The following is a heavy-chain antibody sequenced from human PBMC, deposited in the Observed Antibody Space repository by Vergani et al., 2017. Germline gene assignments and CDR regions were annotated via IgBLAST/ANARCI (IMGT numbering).Heavy chain of an antibody. CDR1: GGTFSSYA. CDR2: IIPIFGTA. Sequence: QVQLVQSGAEVKKPGSSVKVSCKASGGTFSSYAISWVRQAPGQGLEWMGGIIPIFGTAKYAQKFQGRVTITADKSTSTAYMELSSLRSEDTAVYYCARSTVYCSSTSCYTRFDYWGQGTLVTVSS. CDR3: ARSTVYCSSTSCYTRFDY. V-gene: IGHV1-69*06. J-gene: IGHJ4*02. D-gene: IGHD2-2*02.